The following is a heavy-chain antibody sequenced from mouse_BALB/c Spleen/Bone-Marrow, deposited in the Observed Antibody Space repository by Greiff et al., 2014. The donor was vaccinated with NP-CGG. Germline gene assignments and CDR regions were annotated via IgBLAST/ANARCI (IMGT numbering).Heavy chain of an antibody. V-gene: IGHV14-3*02. J-gene: IGHJ3*01. Sequence: VQLQQSGAELVKPGASVKLSCTASGFNIKDTYMHWVKQRPEQGLEWIGRIDPANGNTKYDPKFQGKATITADTSSNTAYLQLSXXXSEDTAVYYCASYYYGSSSFAYWGQGTLVTVSA. CDR1: GFNIKDTY. CDR3: ASYYYGSSSFAY. CDR2: IDPANGNT. D-gene: IGHD1-1*01.